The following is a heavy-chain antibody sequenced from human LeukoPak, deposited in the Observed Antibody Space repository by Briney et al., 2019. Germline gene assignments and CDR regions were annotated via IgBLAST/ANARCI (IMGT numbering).Heavy chain of an antibody. Sequence: SQTLSLTCTVSGDSIASEGYYWSWIRQHPGKGLEWIGYIYYSGSTHFNPSLKSRGAISIETSKNQFSLKLSSVTAADTAVYYCARTNRQYQLPAYWGQGTLVTVSS. CDR1: GDSIASEGYY. CDR2: IYYSGST. CDR3: ARTNRQYQLPAY. D-gene: IGHD2-2*01. V-gene: IGHV4-31*03. J-gene: IGHJ4*02.